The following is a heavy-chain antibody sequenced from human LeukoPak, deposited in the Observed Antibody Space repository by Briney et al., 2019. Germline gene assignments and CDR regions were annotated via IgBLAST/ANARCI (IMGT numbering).Heavy chain of an antibody. J-gene: IGHJ6*03. CDR1: GGSISSHY. V-gene: IGHV4-59*11. D-gene: IGHD6-6*01. CDR2: IYYSGST. CDR3: ARVLTGSSSSDYYYYYMDV. Sequence: SETLSLTCTVSGGSISSHYWSWIRQPPGKGLEWIGYIYYSGSTNYNPSLKSRVTISVDTSKNQFSLKLSSVTAADTAVYYCARVLTGSSSSDYYYYYMDVWGKGTTVTVS.